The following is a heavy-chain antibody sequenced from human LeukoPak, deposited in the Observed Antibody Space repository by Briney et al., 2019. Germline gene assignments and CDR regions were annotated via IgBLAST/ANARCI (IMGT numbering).Heavy chain of an antibody. D-gene: IGHD5-18*01. J-gene: IGHJ3*02. CDR3: AREDGTSMDNAFDI. Sequence: SETLSLTCTVSGYSISSGYYWGWIRQPPGEGLEWIGSISHSGTTYYNPSLASRVSISVDTSKNQFSLKLSSVTAADTAVYYCAREDGTSMDNAFDIWGQGTMVTVSS. CDR2: ISHSGTT. CDR1: GYSISSGYY. V-gene: IGHV4-38-2*02.